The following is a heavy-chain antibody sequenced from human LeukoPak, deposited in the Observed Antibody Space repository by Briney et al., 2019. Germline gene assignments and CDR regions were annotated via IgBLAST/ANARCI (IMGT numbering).Heavy chain of an antibody. D-gene: IGHD1-26*01. CDR2: FDPEDGET. CDR1: GYTLTELS. Sequence: ASVKVSCKVSGYTLTELSMHWVRQAPGKGLEWMGGFDPEDGETIYAQKFQGRVTMTEDTSTDTAYMELSSLRSEDAAVYYCATGRSGSYLDYFDYWGQGTLVTVSS. CDR3: ATGRSGSYLDYFDY. J-gene: IGHJ4*02. V-gene: IGHV1-24*01.